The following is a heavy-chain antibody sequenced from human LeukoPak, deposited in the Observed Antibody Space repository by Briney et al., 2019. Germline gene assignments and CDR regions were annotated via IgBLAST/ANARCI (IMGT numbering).Heavy chain of an antibody. Sequence: PGGSLRLSCAASGFTFSSYGMHWVRQAPGKGLEWVAVISYDGSKKYHADSANGRFTISRDNSKNTLYLQMSSLRAEDTAVYYCARDDPSMIAALHYWGQGTLVTVSS. CDR1: GFTFSSYG. CDR3: ARDDPSMIAALHY. J-gene: IGHJ4*02. V-gene: IGHV3-30*03. D-gene: IGHD6-6*01. CDR2: ISYDGSKK.